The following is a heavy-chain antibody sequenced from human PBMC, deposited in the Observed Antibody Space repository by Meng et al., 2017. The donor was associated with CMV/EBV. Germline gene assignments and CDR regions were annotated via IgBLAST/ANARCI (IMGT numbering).Heavy chain of an antibody. J-gene: IGHJ4*02. CDR1: Y. D-gene: IGHD3-10*01. CDR2: ISSSGSTI. V-gene: IGHV3-11*01. CDR3: ARDRARYYGSGSYYGGIRFDY. Sequence: YLGGVRRRPGKGLGWVSYISSSGSTIYYANSVKGRFTISRDNAKNSLYLQMNSLRAEDTAVYYCARDRARYYGSGSYYGGIRFDYWGQGTLVTVSS.